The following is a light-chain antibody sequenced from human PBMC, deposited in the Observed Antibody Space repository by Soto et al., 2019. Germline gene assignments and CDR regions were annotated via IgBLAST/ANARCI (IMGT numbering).Light chain of an antibody. CDR1: RDIRNF. CDR3: QQYGNSYPLA. CDR2: DEA. J-gene: IGKJ1*01. V-gene: IGKV1-33*01. Sequence: QMTQSPSSLSASVGDRVTITCQASRDIRNFLNWYQQNAGKDARMLINDEAHLQTGGPSRLSGSGGCRDFTFTISSMQQEDNFAYYCQQYGNSYPLAFGEGTKVDIK.